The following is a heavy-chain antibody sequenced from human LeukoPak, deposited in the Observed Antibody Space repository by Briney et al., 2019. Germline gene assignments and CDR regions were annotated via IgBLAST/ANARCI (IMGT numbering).Heavy chain of an antibody. V-gene: IGHV4-59*08. CDR2: IYYSGST. D-gene: IGHD6-19*01. CDR1: GGSISSYY. J-gene: IGHJ3*02. Sequence: SETLSLTCTVSGGSISSYYWSWIRQPPGKGLEWIGYIYYSGSTNYNPSLKSRVTISVDTSKNQFSLKLSSVTAADTAVYYCAGQIGIAVADAFDIWGQGTMVTVSS. CDR3: AGQIGIAVADAFDI.